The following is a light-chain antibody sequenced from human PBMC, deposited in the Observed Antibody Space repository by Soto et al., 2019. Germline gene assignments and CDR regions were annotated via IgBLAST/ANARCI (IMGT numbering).Light chain of an antibody. CDR2: EVS. CDR1: SSDVGGYNY. J-gene: IGLJ1*01. V-gene: IGLV2-14*01. CDR3: SSYTTTNTYV. Sequence: QSVLTQPASVSGSPGQSITISCTGTSSDVGGYNYVSWYQQHPGKAPKLMIYEVSNRPSGVSNRFSGSKSGNTASLTISGLQAEDEADYYCSSYTTTNTYVLGTGKKVTV.